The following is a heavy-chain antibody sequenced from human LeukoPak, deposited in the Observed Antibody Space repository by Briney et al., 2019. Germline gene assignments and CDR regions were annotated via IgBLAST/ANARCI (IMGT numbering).Heavy chain of an antibody. V-gene: IGHV4-39*07. J-gene: IGHJ4*02. CDR1: GGSISSSSYY. Sequence: PSETLSLTCTVSGGSISSSSYYWGWIRQPPGKGLEWIGSIYYSVSTYYNPSLKSRVTISVDTSKNQFSLKLSSVTAADTAVYYCARQWLDADYWGQGTLVTVSS. D-gene: IGHD6-19*01. CDR3: ARQWLDADY. CDR2: IYYSVST.